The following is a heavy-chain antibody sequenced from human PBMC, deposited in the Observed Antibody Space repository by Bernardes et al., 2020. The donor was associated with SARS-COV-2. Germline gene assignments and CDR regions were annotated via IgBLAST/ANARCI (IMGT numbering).Heavy chain of an antibody. Sequence: GGSLRLSCAASGFTFRSHAMQWVRQAPGKGPVYVSGISSDGSNTYYVDSVKGRFTISRDNPKNTLYLEMSSLRVEDTAVYYCGNSFSQAVTGTFTWGQGTLVTVSS. CDR3: GNSFSQAVTGTFT. CDR2: ISSDGSNT. CDR1: GFTFRSHA. D-gene: IGHD6-19*01. J-gene: IGHJ4*02. V-gene: IGHV3-64D*06.